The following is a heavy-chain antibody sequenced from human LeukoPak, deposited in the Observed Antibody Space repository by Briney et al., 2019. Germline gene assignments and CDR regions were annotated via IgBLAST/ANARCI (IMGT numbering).Heavy chain of an antibody. D-gene: IGHD2-2*01. CDR2: INPNSGGT. CDR1: GYTFTGYY. Sequence: ASVKVSCKASGYTFTGYYMHWVRQAPGQGLEWMGWINPNSGGTNYAQKFQGRVTMTRDTSISTAYIELSRLRSDDTAVYYCTESLVPAASFDYWGQGALVTVSS. J-gene: IGHJ4*02. CDR3: TESLVPAASFDY. V-gene: IGHV1-2*02.